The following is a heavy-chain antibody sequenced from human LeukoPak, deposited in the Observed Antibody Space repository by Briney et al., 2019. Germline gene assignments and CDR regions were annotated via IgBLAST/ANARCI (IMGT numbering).Heavy chain of an antibody. CDR1: SGSMTDSC. D-gene: IGHD2-2*03. J-gene: IGHJ4*02. CDR2: IYPSGRT. Sequence: PSETLSLTCSVFSGSMTDSCWSWFRQAPGKGFEWLGFIYPSGRTEYSPSLRSRVSFSVATSRMEATVRLSSVTASDTAVYYCTREGYNRSGYFLDFWGQGTLVTVSS. V-gene: IGHV4-59*12. CDR3: TREGYNRSGYFLDF.